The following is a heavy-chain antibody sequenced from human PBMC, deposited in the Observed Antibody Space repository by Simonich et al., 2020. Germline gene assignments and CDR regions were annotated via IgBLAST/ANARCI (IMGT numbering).Heavy chain of an antibody. CDR1: GFTFSSYA. CDR3: ARDRNWGWFDP. J-gene: IGHJ5*02. V-gene: IGHV3-30*07. D-gene: IGHD7-27*01. CDR2: ISNDGSNK. Sequence: QVQLVESGGGVGQPGRSLRLSCAASGFTFSSYAMHWVRQAPGKGLEWVAVISNDGSNKYYADSVKGRFTISRDNSKNTLYLQMNSLRAEDTAVYYCARDRNWGWFDPWGQGTLVTVSS.